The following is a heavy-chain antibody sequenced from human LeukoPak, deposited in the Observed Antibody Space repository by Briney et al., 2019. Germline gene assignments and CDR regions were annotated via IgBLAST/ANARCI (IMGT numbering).Heavy chain of an antibody. D-gene: IGHD2-15*01. J-gene: IGHJ4*02. CDR1: GFTFISYA. Sequence: GGSLRLCCAASGFTFISYAMSWVRQAPGKGLECVSAISGSGGSTYYADSVKGRFTISRDNSKNTLYLQMNSLRAEDTAVYYCAKGTVVVAATALFDYWGQGTLVTVSS. V-gene: IGHV3-23*01. CDR3: AKGTVVVAATALFDY. CDR2: ISGSGGST.